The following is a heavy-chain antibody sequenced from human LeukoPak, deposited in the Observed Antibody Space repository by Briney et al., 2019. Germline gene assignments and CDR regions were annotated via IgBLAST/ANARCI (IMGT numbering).Heavy chain of an antibody. D-gene: IGHD3-22*01. CDR1: GFTFSDYY. V-gene: IGHV4-59*08. CDR3: ARAPYDSGGYYDYYFDY. Sequence: AGGSLRLSCAASGFTFSDYYMSWIRQPPGKGLEWIGYIYYSGSTNYNPSLKSRVTISVDTSKNQFSLKLSSVTAADTAVYYCARAPYDSGGYYDYYFDYWGQGTLVTVSS. CDR2: IYYSGST. J-gene: IGHJ4*02.